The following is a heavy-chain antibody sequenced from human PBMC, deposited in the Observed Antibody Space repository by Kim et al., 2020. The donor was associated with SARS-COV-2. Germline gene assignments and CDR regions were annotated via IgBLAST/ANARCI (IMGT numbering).Heavy chain of an antibody. D-gene: IGHD3-3*01. J-gene: IGHJ6*03. CDR1: GFTFSSYE. CDR2: ISSSGSTI. V-gene: IGHV3-48*03. CDR3: ARDLRITIFGVVIGHYYMDV. Sequence: GGSLRLSCAASGFTFSSYEMNWVLQAPGKGLEWVSYISSSGSTIYYADSVKGRFTISRDNAKNSLYLQMNSLRAEDTAVYYCARDLRITIFGVVIGHYYMDVWGKGTAVTVSS.